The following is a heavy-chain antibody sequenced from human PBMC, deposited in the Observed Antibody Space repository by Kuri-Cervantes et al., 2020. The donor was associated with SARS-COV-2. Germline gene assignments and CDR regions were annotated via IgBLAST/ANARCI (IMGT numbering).Heavy chain of an antibody. CDR2: IYYSGST. D-gene: IGHD5-12*01. CDR3: ARMPRPHVDRRPDDAFDI. J-gene: IGHJ3*02. CDR1: GGSISSGDYY. V-gene: IGHV4-30-4*08. Sequence: SETLSLTCTVSGGSISSGDYYWSWIRQPPGKGLEWIGYIYYSGSTYYNPSLKSRVTISVDTSKNQFSLKLSSVTAADTAVYYCARMPRPHVDRRPDDAFDIWGQGTMVTVSS.